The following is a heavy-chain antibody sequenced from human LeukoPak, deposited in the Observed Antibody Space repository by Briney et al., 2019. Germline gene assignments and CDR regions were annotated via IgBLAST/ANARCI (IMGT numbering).Heavy chain of an antibody. CDR2: INPSGGST. CDR1: GYTFTSYY. V-gene: IGHV1-46*01. J-gene: IGHJ4*02. Sequence: GASVTVSFTASGYTFTSYYMHWVRQAPGQGLEWMGIINPSGGSTSYAQKFQGRVAMTRDMSTSTVYMELSSLRSEDPAVYYCARSYSSSSKGVGGFDYWGQGTLVTVSS. D-gene: IGHD6-6*01. CDR3: ARSYSSSSKGVGGFDY.